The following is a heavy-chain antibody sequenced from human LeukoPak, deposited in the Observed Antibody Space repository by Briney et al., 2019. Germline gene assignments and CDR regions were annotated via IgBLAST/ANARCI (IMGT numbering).Heavy chain of an antibody. CDR2: IYYSGST. Sequence: SETLSLTCTVSGGSISSSSYYWGWIRQPPGRGLEWIGSIYYSGSTYYNPSLKSRVTISVDTSKNQFSLKLSSVTAADTAVYYCARLHFGGNYGYYYYYMDVWGKGTTVTISS. CDR3: ARLHFGGNYGYYYYYMDV. D-gene: IGHD4-23*01. CDR1: GGSISSSSYY. J-gene: IGHJ6*03. V-gene: IGHV4-39*01.